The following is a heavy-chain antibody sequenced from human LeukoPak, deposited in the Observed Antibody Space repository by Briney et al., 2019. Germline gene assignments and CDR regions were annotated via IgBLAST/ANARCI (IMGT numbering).Heavy chain of an antibody. CDR1: GGSISSGGYY. V-gene: IGHV4-31*03. D-gene: IGHD4-23*01. Sequence: PSETLSLTCTVSGGSISSGGYYWSWIRQHPGKGLEWIGYIYYSGSTYYNPSLKSRVTISVDTSKNQFSLKLSSVTAADTAVYYCARDPELDYGGHAFDYWGQGTLVTVSS. CDR2: IYYSGST. J-gene: IGHJ4*02. CDR3: ARDPELDYGGHAFDY.